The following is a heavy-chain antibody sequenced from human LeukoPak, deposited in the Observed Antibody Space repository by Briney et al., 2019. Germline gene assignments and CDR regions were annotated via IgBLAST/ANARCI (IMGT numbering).Heavy chain of an antibody. D-gene: IGHD4-17*01. CDR1: GFTFSSYS. J-gene: IGHJ4*02. V-gene: IGHV3-21*01. Sequence: PGGSLRLSCAASGFTFSSYSMNWVRQASGKGLEWGSSISSSSSYIYYADSVKGRFTISRDNAKNSLYLQMNSLRAEDTAVYYCARDYPVAQTTVTPDYWGQGTLVTVSS. CDR2: ISSSSSYI. CDR3: ARDYPVAQTTVTPDY.